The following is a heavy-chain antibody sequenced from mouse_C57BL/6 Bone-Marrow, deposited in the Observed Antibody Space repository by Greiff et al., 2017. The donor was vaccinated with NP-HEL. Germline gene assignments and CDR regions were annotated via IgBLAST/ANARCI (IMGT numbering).Heavy chain of an antibody. CDR1: GFSLTSYG. V-gene: IGHV2-6-1*01. D-gene: IGHD1-1*01. Sequence: QVQLKESGPGLVAPSQSLSITCTVSGFSLTSYGVHWVRQPPGKGLEWLVVIWSDGSTTYNSAPKSRLSISKDNSKSQVFLKMNSLQTDDTAMYYCARQGVYGSSPWYFDVWGTGTTVTVSS. J-gene: IGHJ1*03. CDR2: IWSDGST. CDR3: ARQGVYGSSPWYFDV.